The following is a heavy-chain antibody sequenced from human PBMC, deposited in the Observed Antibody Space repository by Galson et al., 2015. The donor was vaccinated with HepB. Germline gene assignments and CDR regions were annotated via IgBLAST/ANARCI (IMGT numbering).Heavy chain of an antibody. J-gene: IGHJ5*02. CDR1: GVTFSDYY. V-gene: IGHV3-11*01. CDR3: ARSPLRWFDP. Sequence: SLRLSCAASGVTFSDYYMSWIRQAPGKGLEWVSYISDSGSTICYADSVKGRFTISRDNAKNSLYLQMNSLRAEDTAVYYCARSPLRWFDPWGQGTLVTVSS. CDR2: ISDSGSTI. D-gene: IGHD3-16*01.